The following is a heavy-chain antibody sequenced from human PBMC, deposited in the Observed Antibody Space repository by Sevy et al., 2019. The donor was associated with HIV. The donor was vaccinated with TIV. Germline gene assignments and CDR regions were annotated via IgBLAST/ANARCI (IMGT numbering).Heavy chain of an antibody. J-gene: IGHJ6*03. V-gene: IGHV4-59*01. CDR1: GGSISSYY. CDR3: ARGRQQLAHYYYYYMDV. D-gene: IGHD6-13*01. Sequence: SETLSLTCTVSGGSISSYYWSWIRQPPGKGLEWIGYIYYSGSTNYNPPLKSRVTISVDTSKNQFSLKLSSVTAADTAVYYCARGRQQLAHYYYYYMDVWGKGTTVTVSS. CDR2: IYYSGST.